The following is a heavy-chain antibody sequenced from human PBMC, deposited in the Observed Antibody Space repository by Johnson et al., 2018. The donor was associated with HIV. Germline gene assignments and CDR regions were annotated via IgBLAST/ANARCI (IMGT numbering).Heavy chain of an antibody. V-gene: IGHV3-11*04. J-gene: IGHJ3*02. D-gene: IGHD1-14*01. CDR3: ARDQGYPEPAFDI. CDR1: GFIFNNAW. CDR2: ISSSGSTI. Sequence: QVQLVESGGGVVRPGGSLRLSCAASGFIFNNAWMSWVRQAPGKGLEWVSYISSSGSTIYYADSVKGRFHISRDNAKNSLYLQMNSLRAEDTAVYYCARDQGYPEPAFDIWGQGTMVTVSS.